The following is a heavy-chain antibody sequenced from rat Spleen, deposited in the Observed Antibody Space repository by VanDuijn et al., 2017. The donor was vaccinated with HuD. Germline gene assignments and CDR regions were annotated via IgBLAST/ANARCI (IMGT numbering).Heavy chain of an antibody. CDR1: GFSFKNYW. V-gene: IGHV5-31*01. Sequence: EVELVESGGGLVQPGRSLKISCVASGFSFKNYWMTWIRQAPGKGLEWVASITNTGGSTYYPDSVKGRFTISRDNAKSTLYLQMNSLRSEDTATYYCTSQLGAYFDYWGQGVMVTVSS. CDR2: ITNTGGST. J-gene: IGHJ2*01. D-gene: IGHD5-1*01. CDR3: TSQLGAYFDY.